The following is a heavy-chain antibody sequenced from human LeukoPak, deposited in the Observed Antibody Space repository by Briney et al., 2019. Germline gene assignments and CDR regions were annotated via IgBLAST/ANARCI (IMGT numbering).Heavy chain of an antibody. CDR3: HLGAIAAVGN. D-gene: IGHD6-13*01. J-gene: IGHJ4*02. V-gene: IGHV3-11*01. CDR1: GWTFSDYY. Sequence: AWETLTLSCAAYGWTFSDYYLSWIRQAPGKGLEWVAYISSSGSTIYYADSVKGRFTSSRDNAKNSLYLQMNSLRAEDTAGDYGHLGAIAAVGNGGQGTLVTVSS. CDR2: ISSSGSTI.